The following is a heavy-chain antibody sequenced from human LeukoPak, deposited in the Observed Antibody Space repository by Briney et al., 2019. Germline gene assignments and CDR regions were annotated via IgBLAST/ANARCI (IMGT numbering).Heavy chain of an antibody. J-gene: IGHJ3*02. CDR2: IYYSGST. V-gene: IGHV4-30-4*01. CDR3: ARDPPGDAFDI. Sequence: PSGTLSLTCTVSGGSISSGDYYWSWIRQPPGKGLEWIGYIYYSGSTYYNPSLKSRVTISVDTSKNQFSLKLSSVTAADTAVYYCARDPPGDAFDIWGQGTMVTVSS. CDR1: GGSISSGDYY.